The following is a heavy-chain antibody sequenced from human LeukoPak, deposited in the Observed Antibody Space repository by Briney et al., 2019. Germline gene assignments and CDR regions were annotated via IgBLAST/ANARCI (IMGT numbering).Heavy chain of an antibody. CDR3: ARVEWTTTLIAPDAFDI. J-gene: IGHJ3*02. D-gene: IGHD3-3*01. Sequence: SVKVSCKASGGTFSSYTISWVRQAPGQRLEWMGRIIPILGIANYAQKFQGRVTITADKSTSTAYMELSSLRSEDTAVYYCARVEWTTTLIAPDAFDIWGQGTMVTVSS. CDR2: IIPILGIA. V-gene: IGHV1-69*02. CDR1: GGTFSSYT.